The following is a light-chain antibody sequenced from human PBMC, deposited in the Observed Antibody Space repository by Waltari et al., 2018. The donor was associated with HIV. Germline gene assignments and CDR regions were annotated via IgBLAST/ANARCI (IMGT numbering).Light chain of an antibody. CDR3: CSKSTICFGVL. CDR1: SADIGGSNL. V-gene: IGLV2-23*02. CDR2: DVD. Sequence: QSALTQPASVSGPPGPSITISCTGTSADIGGSNLVSIYQHHPGKAPRLIIFDVDKRPSGISDRFSGSKSGYTASLTISGLRTEDEADYFCCSKSTICFGVLFGGGTTLTVL. J-gene: IGLJ2*01.